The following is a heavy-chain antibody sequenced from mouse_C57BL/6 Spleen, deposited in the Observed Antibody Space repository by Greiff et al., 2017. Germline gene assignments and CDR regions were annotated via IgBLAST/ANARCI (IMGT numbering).Heavy chain of an antibody. CDR2: IDPSDSYT. CDR1: GYTFTSYW. CDR3: VVLRNWYFDV. Sequence: QVQLQQSGAELVMPGASVKLSCKASGYTFTSYWMHWVKQRPGQGLEWIGEIDPSDSYTNYNQKFKGKSTLTVDKSSSTAYMQLSSLTSEDSAVYYCVVLRNWYFDVWGTGTTVTVSS. J-gene: IGHJ1*03. V-gene: IGHV1-69*01. D-gene: IGHD1-1*01.